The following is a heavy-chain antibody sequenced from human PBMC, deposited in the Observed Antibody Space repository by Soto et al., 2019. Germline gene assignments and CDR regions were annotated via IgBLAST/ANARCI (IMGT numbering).Heavy chain of an antibody. Sequence: ASVKVSCKVSGGTFSSYAISWVRQAPGQGLEWMGGIIPIFGTANYAQKFQGRVTITADESTSTAYMELSSLRSEDTAVYYCARGGYLAVSHFDYWGQGTLVTVSS. CDR2: IIPIFGTA. CDR3: ARGGYLAVSHFDY. D-gene: IGHD1-26*01. CDR1: GGTFSSYA. J-gene: IGHJ4*02. V-gene: IGHV1-69*13.